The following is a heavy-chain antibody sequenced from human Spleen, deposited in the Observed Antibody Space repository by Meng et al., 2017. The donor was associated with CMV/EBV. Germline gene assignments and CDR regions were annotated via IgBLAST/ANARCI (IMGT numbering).Heavy chain of an antibody. D-gene: IGHD3-22*01. J-gene: IGHJ4*02. CDR2: ISGYNGNT. CDR3: ARGSRRAPYDSSGTLDY. CDR1: YIFSSHG. Sequence: YIFSSHGINWLRQAPGQGLEWMGWISGYNGNTNHAQKLQGRVTLTTDISTSTAYMELRSLRADDTAVYYCARGSRRAPYDSSGTLDYWGQGTLVTVSS. V-gene: IGHV1-18*01.